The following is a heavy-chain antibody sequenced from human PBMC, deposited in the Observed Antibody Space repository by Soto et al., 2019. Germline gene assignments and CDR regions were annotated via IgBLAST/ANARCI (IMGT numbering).Heavy chain of an antibody. D-gene: IGHD5-18*01. CDR2: IIPIFGTA. CDR1: GGTFSSYA. J-gene: IGHJ6*02. V-gene: IGHV1-69*01. CDR3: ARGRTRYSYEKYYYYGMDV. Sequence: QVQLVQSGAEVKKPGSSVKVSCKASGGTFSSYAISWVRQAPGQGLEWRGGIIPIFGTANYAQKFQGRVTITADESTSTAYMELSSLRSEDTAVYYCARGRTRYSYEKYYYYGMDVWGQGTTVTVSS.